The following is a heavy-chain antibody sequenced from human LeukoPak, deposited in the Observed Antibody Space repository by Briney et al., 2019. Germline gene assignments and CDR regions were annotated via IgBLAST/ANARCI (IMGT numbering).Heavy chain of an antibody. CDR2: IWYDGSNK. CDR3: AREMGYSYYYDSSGFKMPGGMDV. V-gene: IGHV3-33*01. J-gene: IGHJ6*02. CDR1: GFTFSSHG. Sequence: GGSLRLSCAASGFTFSSHGVHWVRQAPGKGLEWVAVIWYDGSNKYYADSVKGRFTISRDNSKNTLYLQMNSLRAEDTAVYYCAREMGYSYYYDSSGFKMPGGMDVWGQGTTVTVSS. D-gene: IGHD3-22*01.